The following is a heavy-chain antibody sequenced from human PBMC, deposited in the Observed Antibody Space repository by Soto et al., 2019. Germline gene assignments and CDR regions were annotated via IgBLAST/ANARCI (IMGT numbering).Heavy chain of an antibody. CDR3: ARSHMSIVGATTYFDY. CDR1: GGTFSSYA. J-gene: IGHJ4*02. V-gene: IGHV1-69*01. CDR2: IIPIFGTA. D-gene: IGHD1-26*01. Sequence: QVQLGQSGAEVKKPGSSVKVSCKASGGTFSSYAISWVRQAPGQGLEWMGGIIPIFGTANYAQKFQGRVTITADESTNTAYMELSSVRSEDTAVYDCARSHMSIVGATTYFDYWGQGTLVTVSS.